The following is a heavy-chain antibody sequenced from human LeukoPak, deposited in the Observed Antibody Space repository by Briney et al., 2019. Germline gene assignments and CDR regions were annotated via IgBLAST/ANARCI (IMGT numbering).Heavy chain of an antibody. Sequence: PGGSLRLSCAASGFTFNNYAMSWVRQAPGKGLEWVSAISGSGGTTYYADSVQGRFTISRDNSKSTLYLQMSSLRPEDTAVYYCAKDKGREGDYWGQGNLVTVSS. J-gene: IGHJ4*02. CDR2: ISGSGGTT. V-gene: IGHV3-23*01. CDR1: GFTFNNYA. CDR3: AKDKGREGDY.